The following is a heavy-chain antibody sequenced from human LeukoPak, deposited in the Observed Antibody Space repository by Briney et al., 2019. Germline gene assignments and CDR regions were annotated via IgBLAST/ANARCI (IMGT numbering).Heavy chain of an antibody. Sequence: GGSLRLSCAASGFTFSSYAMHWVCQAPGKGLEWVAVISYDGSNKYYADSVKGRFTISRDNSKNTLYLQMNSLRAEDTAVYYCARDREWFWGQGTLVTVSS. D-gene: IGHD3-3*01. CDR1: GFTFSSYA. CDR2: ISYDGSNK. CDR3: ARDREWF. J-gene: IGHJ4*02. V-gene: IGHV3-30*04.